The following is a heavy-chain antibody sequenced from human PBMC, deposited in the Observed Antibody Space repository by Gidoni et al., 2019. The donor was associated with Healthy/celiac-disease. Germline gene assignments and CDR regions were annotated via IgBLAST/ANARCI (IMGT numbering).Heavy chain of an antibody. D-gene: IGHD3-10*01. CDR2: IGGSGGSN. V-gene: IGHV3-23*01. Sequence: EVQLLESGGGLVQPGGSLRLSCAASGFTFSSYAMSWVRQAPGNGLGWVAAIGGSGGSNYYADSVKGRFTISRDNSKNTLYLQMNSLRAEDTAVYYCAKGGAGYYGSGSPFDYWGQGTLVTVSS. CDR3: AKGGAGYYGSGSPFDY. J-gene: IGHJ4*02. CDR1: GFTFSSYA.